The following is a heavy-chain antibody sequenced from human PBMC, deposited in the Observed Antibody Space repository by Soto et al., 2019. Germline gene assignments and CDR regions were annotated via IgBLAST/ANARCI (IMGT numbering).Heavy chain of an antibody. CDR1: GYTFTSDD. CDR3: ARGQAGPY. Sequence: ASVTGSCKASGYTFTSDDIRWVRQATGQGLEWMGWISAYNGNTNYAQKLQGRVTMTTDTSTSTAYMELRSLRSDDTAVYYCARGQAGPYWGQGTLVTVSS. CDR2: ISAYNGNT. V-gene: IGHV1-18*01. J-gene: IGHJ4*02.